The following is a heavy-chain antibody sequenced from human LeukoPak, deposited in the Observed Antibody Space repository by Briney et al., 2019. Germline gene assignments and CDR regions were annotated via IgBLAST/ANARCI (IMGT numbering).Heavy chain of an antibody. CDR3: ARQPRGYSYGSFDY. CDR2: ISAYNGNT. Sequence: PRASVKVSCKASGYTFTSYGISWVRQAPGQGLEWMGWISAYNGNTNYAQKLQGRVTMTTDTSTSTAYMELRSLRSDDTAVYYCARQPRGYSYGSFDYWGQGTLVTVSS. J-gene: IGHJ4*02. D-gene: IGHD5-18*01. CDR1: GYTFTSYG. V-gene: IGHV1-18*01.